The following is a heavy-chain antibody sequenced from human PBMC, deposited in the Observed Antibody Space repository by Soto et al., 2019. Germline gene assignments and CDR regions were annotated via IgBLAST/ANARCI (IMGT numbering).Heavy chain of an antibody. Sequence: PGGSLRLSCAASGFTFSSYAMSWVRQAPGKGLEWVSAISGSGGSTYYADSVKGRFTISRDNSKNTLYLQMNSLRAEDTAVYYCAKDALSARITMIVVVIGSLGYWGQGTLVTVSS. D-gene: IGHD3-22*01. V-gene: IGHV3-23*01. CDR3: AKDALSARITMIVVVIGSLGY. CDR1: GFTFSSYA. CDR2: ISGSGGST. J-gene: IGHJ4*02.